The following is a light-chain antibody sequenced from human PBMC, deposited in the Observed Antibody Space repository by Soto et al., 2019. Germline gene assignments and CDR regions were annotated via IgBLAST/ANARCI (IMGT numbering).Light chain of an antibody. Sequence: EIVMTQSPATLSVSPGEKATLSCRASQSVTSNLAGYQQKPGQAPRLLIYGASTRATVIPARFSGSGSGTEFTLTISSLQSEDFAVYYCQQYNNWPWTFGQGTKVEIK. CDR2: GAS. V-gene: IGKV3-15*01. CDR3: QQYNNWPWT. CDR1: QSVTSN. J-gene: IGKJ1*01.